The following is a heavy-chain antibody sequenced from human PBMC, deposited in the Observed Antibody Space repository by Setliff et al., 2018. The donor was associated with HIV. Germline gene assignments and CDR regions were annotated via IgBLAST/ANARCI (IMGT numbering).Heavy chain of an antibody. J-gene: IGHJ5*02. CDR1: GGSISSHY. D-gene: IGHD1-26*01. V-gene: IGHV4-59*11. Sequence: PSETLSLTCTVSGGSISSHYWSWNRQSPAKGLEWIGYIHSSGSTKYNPSLKSRVIISLDTSKSQFSLRLNSVTAADTAVYYCARGGVGAALVWFDPWGQGTPVTVSS. CDR3: ARGGVGAALVWFDP. CDR2: IHSSGST.